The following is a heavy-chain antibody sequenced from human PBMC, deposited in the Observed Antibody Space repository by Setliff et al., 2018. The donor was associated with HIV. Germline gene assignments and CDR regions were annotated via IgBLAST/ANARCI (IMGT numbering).Heavy chain of an antibody. CDR1: RGTFSSYA. J-gene: IGHJ6*03. Sequence: ASVKVSCKTSRGTFSSYAVSWVRQAPGQGLEWMGGIIPLFNTSNYAQKLQGRVTITADKSTTTAYMELSSLRSEDTAVYYCAREIQFSATTYYYYYMDDWGRGTTVTVSS. V-gene: IGHV1-69*06. D-gene: IGHD5-18*01. CDR2: IIPLFNTS. CDR3: AREIQFSATTYYYYYMDD.